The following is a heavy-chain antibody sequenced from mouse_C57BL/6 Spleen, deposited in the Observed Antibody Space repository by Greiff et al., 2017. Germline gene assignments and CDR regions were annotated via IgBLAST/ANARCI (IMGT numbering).Heavy chain of an antibody. CDR2: ISYDGSN. CDR1: GYSITSGYY. J-gene: IGHJ1*03. CDR3: GRDYYGRSYWYVDV. Sequence: EVKLVESGPGLVKPSQSLSLTCSVTGYSITSGYYWNWIRQFPGNKLEWMGYISYDGSNNYNPSLKNRISITRDTSKNQFFLKLNAVTTEDTATYYCGRDYYGRSYWYVDVWGTGTTVTVSS. V-gene: IGHV3-6*01. D-gene: IGHD1-1*01.